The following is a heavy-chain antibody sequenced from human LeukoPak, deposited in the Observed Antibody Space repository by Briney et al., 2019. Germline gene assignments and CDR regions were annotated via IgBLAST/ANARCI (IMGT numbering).Heavy chain of an antibody. Sequence: GGSLRLSCAASGFTFSSYSMNWVRQAPGKGLEWVSYISSSSTTIYYAASVKGRFTISRDNAKNSLYLQMNSLRAEDTAVYYCARRHGSGSYLRVSYYMDVWGKGTTVTVSS. CDR1: GFTFSSYS. CDR2: ISSSSTTI. V-gene: IGHV3-48*01. J-gene: IGHJ6*03. CDR3: ARRHGSGSYLRVSYYMDV. D-gene: IGHD3-10*01.